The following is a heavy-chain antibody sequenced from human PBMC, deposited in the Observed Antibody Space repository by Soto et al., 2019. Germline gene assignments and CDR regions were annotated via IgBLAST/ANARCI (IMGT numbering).Heavy chain of an antibody. Sequence: EVQLLESGGGLVQPGGSLRLSCAASGFTFSSYAMSWVRQAPGKGLEWVSAISSSGSSTYYADSVKGRFTISRDNSKNTLYLQMNSLRAEDTAAYYCATDTSTWYGGLDYYAMDVWGQGTTVTVS. CDR2: ISSSGSST. CDR3: ATDTSTWYGGLDYYAMDV. D-gene: IGHD6-13*01. CDR1: GFTFSSYA. V-gene: IGHV3-23*01. J-gene: IGHJ6*02.